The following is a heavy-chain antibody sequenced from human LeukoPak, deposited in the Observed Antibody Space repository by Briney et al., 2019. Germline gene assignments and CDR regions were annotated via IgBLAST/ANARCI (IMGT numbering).Heavy chain of an antibody. V-gene: IGHV4-61*09. CDR2: IYTSGST. CDR1: GDSISSNTFY. Sequence: PSETLSLTCTVSGDSISSNTFYWTWIRQPAGKGLEWIGHIYTSGSTNYNPSLKSRVTISVDTSKNQFSLKLSSVTAADTAVYYCARGLYYYGSGSYIFWGQGTLVTVSS. J-gene: IGHJ4*02. D-gene: IGHD3-10*01. CDR3: ARGLYYYGSGSYIF.